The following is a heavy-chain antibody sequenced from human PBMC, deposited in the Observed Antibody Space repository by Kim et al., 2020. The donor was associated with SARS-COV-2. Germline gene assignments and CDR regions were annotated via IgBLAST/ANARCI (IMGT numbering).Heavy chain of an antibody. CDR2: ISYDGSNK. Sequence: GGSLRLSCAASGFTFSSYAMHWVRQAPGKGLEWVAVISYDGSNKYYADSVKGRFTISRDNAKNTLYLQMNSLRAEDTAVYYCATHTAMVSGAFDIWGQGTMGTVSS. D-gene: IGHD5-18*01. J-gene: IGHJ3*02. V-gene: IGHV3-30*04. CDR1: GFTFSSYA. CDR3: ATHTAMVSGAFDI.